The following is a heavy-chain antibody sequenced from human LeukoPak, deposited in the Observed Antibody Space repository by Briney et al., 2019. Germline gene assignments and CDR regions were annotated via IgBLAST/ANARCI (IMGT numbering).Heavy chain of an antibody. V-gene: IGHV3-7*01. CDR3: AREDYYDSSGYYSH. Sequence: GGSLRLSCAASGFTFSSYWMSWVRQAPGKGLEWVANIKQDGSEKYYVDSVKGRFTISRDNAKNSLYLQMNSLRAEDTAVYYCAREDYYDSSGYYSHWGQGTLVTVSS. CDR2: IKQDGSEK. J-gene: IGHJ4*02. CDR1: GFTFSSYW. D-gene: IGHD3-22*01.